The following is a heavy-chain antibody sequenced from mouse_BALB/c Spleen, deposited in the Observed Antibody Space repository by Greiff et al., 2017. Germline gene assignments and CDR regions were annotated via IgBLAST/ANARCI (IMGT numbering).Heavy chain of an antibody. CDR3: ASMPPWYFDV. CDR1: GYSITSGYY. CDR2: ISYDGSN. J-gene: IGHJ1*01. Sequence: EVHLVESGPGLVKPSQSLSLTCSVTGYSITSGYYWNWIRQFPGNKLEWMGYISYDGSNNYNPSLKNRISITRDTSKNQFFLKLNSVTTEDTATYYCASMPPWYFDVWGAGTTVTVSS. V-gene: IGHV3-6*02.